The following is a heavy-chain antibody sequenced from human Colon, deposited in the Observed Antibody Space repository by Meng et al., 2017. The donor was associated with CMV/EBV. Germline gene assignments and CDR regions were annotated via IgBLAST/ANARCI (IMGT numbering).Heavy chain of an antibody. CDR3: ARGFWNPYYEDTHDY. CDR1: GFSFSNYE. D-gene: IGHD3-3*01. CDR2: ISRSGDII. V-gene: IGHV3-48*03. J-gene: IGHJ4*02. Sequence: GESLKISCAASGFSFSNYEVNWVRQAPGKGLEWVAYISRSGDIIYYAESVKGRFTVSRDNANNSLFVQMNSLRGEDTGVFYCARGFWNPYYEDTHDYWGQGTLVTVSS.